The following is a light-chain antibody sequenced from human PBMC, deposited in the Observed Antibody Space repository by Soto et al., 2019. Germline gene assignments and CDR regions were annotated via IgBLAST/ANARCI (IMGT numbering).Light chain of an antibody. CDR3: QHYKSYPWT. J-gene: IGKJ1*01. CDR1: QSIDSW. Sequence: DIQMTQSPSTLSASVGDRVTITCRASQSIDSWLAWYQQKPGKAPKLLMYKASSLESGVPSRFSGSGSETEFTLTISSLQPDYFATYYCQHYKSYPWTFGQGTKVDI. CDR2: KAS. V-gene: IGKV1-5*03.